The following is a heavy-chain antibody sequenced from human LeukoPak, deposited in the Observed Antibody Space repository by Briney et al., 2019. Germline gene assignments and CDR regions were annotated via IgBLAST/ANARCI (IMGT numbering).Heavy chain of an antibody. D-gene: IGHD4-23*01. CDR3: ARRGTTVVTQGGAFDI. CDR2: ISAYNGNT. J-gene: IGHJ3*02. V-gene: IGHV1-18*03. Sequence: ASVKVSCKASGYTFTSYGISWVRQAPGQGLEWMGWISAYNGNTNYAQKLQGRVTMTTDTSTSTAYMELRSLRSDDMAVYYCARRGTTVVTQGGAFDIWGQGTMVTVSS. CDR1: GYTFTSYG.